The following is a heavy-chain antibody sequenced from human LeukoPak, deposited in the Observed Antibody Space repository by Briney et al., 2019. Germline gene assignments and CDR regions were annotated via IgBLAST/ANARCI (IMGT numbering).Heavy chain of an antibody. V-gene: IGHV4-39*01. CDR3: ARLQYSGSFLFDY. J-gene: IGHJ4*02. Sequence: SETLSLTCTVSGGSISSSSYYWGGLRRPPGRGREGFGSIFYSGSTYYNPSLGSRVTISVDTSKNQFSLKLSSVTAADTAVYYCARLQYSGSFLFDYWGQGTLVTVSS. CDR1: GGSISSSSYY. CDR2: IFYSGST. D-gene: IGHD1-26*01.